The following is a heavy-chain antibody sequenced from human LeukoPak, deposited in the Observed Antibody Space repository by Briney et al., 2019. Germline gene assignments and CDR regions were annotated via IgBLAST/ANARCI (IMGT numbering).Heavy chain of an antibody. CDR1: GYTFTSYD. CDR3: ARTRLEGRYFDWLFNEEYYYYYGMDV. Sequence: GASVKVSCKASGYTFTSYDSNWVRQAPGQGLEWMGWMNPNSGNTCYAQKFQGRVTMTRNTSINTAYMELSSLRSEDTAVYYCARTRLEGRYFDWLFNEEYYYYYGMDVWGQGTTVTVSS. V-gene: IGHV1-8*01. J-gene: IGHJ6*02. D-gene: IGHD3-9*01. CDR2: MNPNSGNT.